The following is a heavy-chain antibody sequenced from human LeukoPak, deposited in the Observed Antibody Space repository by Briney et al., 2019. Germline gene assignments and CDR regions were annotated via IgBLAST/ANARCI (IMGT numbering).Heavy chain of an antibody. CDR2: INSDGSST. Sequence: HPGGSLRLSCAASGFTFSSYWMHWVRQAPGKGLVWVSRINSDGSSTSYADSVKGRFTISRDNAKNTLYLQMNSLRAEDTAVYYCAREGYRRLAFDIWGQGTMVTVSS. CDR3: AREGYRRLAFDI. D-gene: IGHD5-24*01. V-gene: IGHV3-74*01. CDR1: GFTFSSYW. J-gene: IGHJ3*02.